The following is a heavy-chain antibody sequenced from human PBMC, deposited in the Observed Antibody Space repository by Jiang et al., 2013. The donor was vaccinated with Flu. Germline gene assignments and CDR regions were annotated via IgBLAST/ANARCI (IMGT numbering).Heavy chain of an antibody. V-gene: IGHV5-51*01. CDR1: GYSFTSYW. D-gene: IGHD2-2*01. CDR2: IYPGDSDT. CDR3: ARTEFQPHRYCSSTSCYESNYYYGMDV. J-gene: IGHJ6*04. Sequence: GAEVKKPGESLKISCKGSGYSFTSYWIGWVRQMPGKGLEWMGIIYPGDSDTRYSPSFQGQVTISADKSISTAYLQWSSLKASDTAMYYCARTEFQPHRYCSSTSCYESNYYYGMDVWGKGTTVTVSS.